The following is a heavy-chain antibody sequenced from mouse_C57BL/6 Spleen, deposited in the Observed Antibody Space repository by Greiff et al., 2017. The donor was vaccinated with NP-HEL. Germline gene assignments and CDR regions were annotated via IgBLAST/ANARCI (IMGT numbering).Heavy chain of an antibody. CDR2: ISSGGSYT. Sequence: EVQRVESGGDLVKPGGSLKLSCAASGFTFSSYGMSWVRQTPDKRLEWVATISSGGSYTYYPDSVKGRFTISRDNAKNTLYLQMSSLKSEDTAMYYCASLWDGAYWGQGTLVTVSA. V-gene: IGHV5-6*01. CDR1: GFTFSSYG. D-gene: IGHD4-1*01. CDR3: ASLWDGAY. J-gene: IGHJ3*01.